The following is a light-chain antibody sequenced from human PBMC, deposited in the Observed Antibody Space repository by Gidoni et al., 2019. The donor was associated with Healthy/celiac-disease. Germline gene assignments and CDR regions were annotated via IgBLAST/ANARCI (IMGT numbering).Light chain of an antibody. V-gene: IGKV1-39*01. CDR1: QSISSY. CDR3: QQSYSTPRS. CDR2: AAS. Sequence: DIQMTQSPSSLSASVGDRFTITCRASQSISSYLNWYQQKPGKAPKLLIYAASSLQRGVPSRFSGSGSGTDFTLTISSLQPEDFATYYCQQSYSTPRSFGQGTKLEIK. J-gene: IGKJ2*04.